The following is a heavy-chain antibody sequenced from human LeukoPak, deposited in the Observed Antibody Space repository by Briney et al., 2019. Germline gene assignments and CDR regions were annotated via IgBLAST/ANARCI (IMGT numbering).Heavy chain of an antibody. J-gene: IGHJ4*02. CDR2: IYYSGST. CDR3: ARLYRYSRSTGYYVDY. D-gene: IGHD1-26*01. V-gene: IGHV4-39*01. Sequence: SETLSLTCTVSGGSISSSSYYWGWIRQPPGKGLERIGSIYYSGSTYYNPSLKSRVTISVDTSKNQFSLKLSSVTAADTAVYYCARLYRYSRSTGYYVDYWGQGTLVTVSS. CDR1: GGSISSSSYY.